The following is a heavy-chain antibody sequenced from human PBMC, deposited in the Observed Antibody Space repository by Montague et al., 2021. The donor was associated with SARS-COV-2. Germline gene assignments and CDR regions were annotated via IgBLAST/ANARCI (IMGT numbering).Heavy chain of an antibody. V-gene: IGHV3-20*04. D-gene: IGHD5-12*01. Sequence: SLRLSCAASGFTFGDYGMSWVRQAPGKGLEWVSGTNWNGGSTGYADSVKGRFTISRDNAKNSLYLQMNSLRAEDTALYYCARVMSGYSGYDLRLIYYYHGMAVWGQGTTVTVSS. CDR2: TNWNGGST. J-gene: IGHJ6*02. CDR1: GFTFGDYG. CDR3: ARVMSGYSGYDLRLIYYYHGMAV.